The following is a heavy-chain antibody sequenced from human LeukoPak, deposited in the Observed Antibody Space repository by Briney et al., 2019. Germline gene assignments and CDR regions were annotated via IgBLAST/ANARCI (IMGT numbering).Heavy chain of an antibody. J-gene: IGHJ4*02. CDR2: IWCDGSNK. Sequence: GRSLRLSCAASGFTFSSYGMHWVRQAPGKGLEWVAVIWCDGSNKYYADSVKGRFTISRDNSKNTLYLQMNSLRAEDTAVYYCVPQSLFDYWGQGTLVTVSS. CDR1: GFTFSSYG. CDR3: VPQSLFDY. V-gene: IGHV3-33*01.